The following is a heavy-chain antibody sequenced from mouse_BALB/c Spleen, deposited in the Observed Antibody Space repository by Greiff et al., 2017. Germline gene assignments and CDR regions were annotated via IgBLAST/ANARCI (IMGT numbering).Heavy chain of an antibody. D-gene: IGHD2-4*01. CDR1: GFTFSSYA. CDR2: ISSGGST. V-gene: IGHV5-6-5*01. J-gene: IGHJ4*01. Sequence: EVQLQESGGGLVKPGGSLKLSCAASGFTFSSYAMSWVRQTPEKRLEWVASISSGGSTYYPDSVKGRFTISRDNARNILYLQMSSLRSEDTAMYYCAREGGITTGYYAMDYWGQGTSVTVSS. CDR3: AREGGITTGYYAMDY.